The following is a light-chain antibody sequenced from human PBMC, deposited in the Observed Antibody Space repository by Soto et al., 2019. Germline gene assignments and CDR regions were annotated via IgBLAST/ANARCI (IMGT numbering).Light chain of an antibody. J-gene: IGLJ3*02. V-gene: IGLV6-57*04. Sequence: NFMLTQPHSVSESPGKTVTISCTRSSGSIASNDVQWYQQRPGSAPTTVIYENNHRPSGVPDRFSGSIDSSSNSASLTISGLKTEDEADYCCQSYDSSNLWVFGGGTKVTVL. CDR2: ENN. CDR1: SGSIASND. CDR3: QSYDSSNLWV.